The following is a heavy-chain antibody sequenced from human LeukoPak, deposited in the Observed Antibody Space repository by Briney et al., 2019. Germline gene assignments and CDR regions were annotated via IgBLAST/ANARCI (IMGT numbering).Heavy chain of an antibody. J-gene: IGHJ6*02. V-gene: IGHV3-7*01. CDR3: ARDTMVRGEDGMDV. CDR1: GFTFSSYW. Sequence: GGSLRLSCAASGFTFSSYWMSWVRQAPGKGLEWVANIKQDGSEKYYVDSVKGRFTISRDNAKNSLYLQMNSLRAEDTAVYYCARDTMVRGEDGMDVWGQGTTVTVSS. D-gene: IGHD3-10*01. CDR2: IKQDGSEK.